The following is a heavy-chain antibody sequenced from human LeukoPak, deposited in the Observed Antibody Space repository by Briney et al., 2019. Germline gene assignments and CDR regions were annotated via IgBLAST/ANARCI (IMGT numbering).Heavy chain of an antibody. Sequence: GASVKVSCKASGGTFSSYAISWVRQAPGQGLEWMGGIIPIFGTANYAQKFQGRVTITADESTSTAYMELSSLRSEDTAVYYCATVNYYDSSGYYSFDYWGQGTLVTVSS. D-gene: IGHD3-22*01. J-gene: IGHJ4*02. CDR1: GGTFSSYA. CDR3: ATVNYYDSSGYYSFDY. V-gene: IGHV1-69*13. CDR2: IIPIFGTA.